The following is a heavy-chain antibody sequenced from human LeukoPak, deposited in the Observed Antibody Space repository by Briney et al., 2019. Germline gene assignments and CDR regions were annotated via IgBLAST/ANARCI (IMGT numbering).Heavy chain of an antibody. V-gene: IGHV3-23*01. CDR1: GFTFSSYA. CDR2: ISGSGGST. CDR3: AKDRPLWFGELGGFFFDY. D-gene: IGHD3-10*01. Sequence: GGSLRLSCAASGFTFSSYAMSWVRPAPGKGLEWVSAISGSGGSTYYADSVKGRFTISRDNSKNTLYLQMNSLRAEDTAVYYCAKDRPLWFGELGGFFFDYWGQGTLVTVSS. J-gene: IGHJ4*02.